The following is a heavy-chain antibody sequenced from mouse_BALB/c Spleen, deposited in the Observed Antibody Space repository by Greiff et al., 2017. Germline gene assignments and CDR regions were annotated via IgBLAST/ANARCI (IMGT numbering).Heavy chain of an antibody. CDR2: TDPANGNT. J-gene: IGHJ1*01. CDR3: ARPWYFDV. Sequence: VQLKESGAELVKPGASVKLSCTASGFNIKDTYMHWVKQRPEQGLEWIGRTDPANGNTKYDPKFQGKATITADTSSNTAYLQLSSLTSEDTAVYYCARPWYFDVWGAGTTVTVSS. V-gene: IGHV14-3*02. CDR1: GFNIKDTY.